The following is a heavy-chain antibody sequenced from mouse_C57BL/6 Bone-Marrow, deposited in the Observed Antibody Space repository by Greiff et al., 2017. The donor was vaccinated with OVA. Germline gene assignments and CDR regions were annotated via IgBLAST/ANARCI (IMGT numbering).Heavy chain of an antibody. D-gene: IGHD1-1*01. CDR1: GYTFTSYW. Sequence: QVQLQQPGAELVRPGSSVKLSCKASGYTFTSYWMDWVKQRPGQGLEWIGNIYPSDSETHYNQKFKDKATLTVDKSSSTAYMQLSSLTSEDSAVYYGARGYYYGSSWFAYWGQGTLVTVSA. V-gene: IGHV1-61*01. CDR2: IYPSDSET. J-gene: IGHJ3*01. CDR3: ARGYYYGSSWFAY.